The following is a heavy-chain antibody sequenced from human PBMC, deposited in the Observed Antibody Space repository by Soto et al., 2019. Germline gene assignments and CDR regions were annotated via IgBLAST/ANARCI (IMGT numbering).Heavy chain of an antibody. D-gene: IGHD2-21*02. CDR1: GYTFTSYA. CDR3: ARSIVVVTALDY. J-gene: IGHJ4*02. CDR2: INAGNGNT. Sequence: QVQLVQSGAEVKKPGASVKVSCKASGYTFTSYAMHWVRQAPEQRLEWMGWINAGNGNTKYSQKFQGRVTITRDTSASTAYMELISLRSEDTAVYYCARSIVVVTALDYWGQGTLVTVSS. V-gene: IGHV1-3*01.